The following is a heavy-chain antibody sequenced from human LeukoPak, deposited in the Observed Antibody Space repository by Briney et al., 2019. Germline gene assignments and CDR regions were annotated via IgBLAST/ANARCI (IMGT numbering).Heavy chain of an antibody. J-gene: IGHJ4*02. CDR1: GFTVSSNY. V-gene: IGHV3-66*01. Sequence: GGSLRLSCAASGFTVSSNYMSWVRQAPGKGLEWVSVIYSGGSTYYADSVKGRFTISRDNSKNTLYLQMNSLRAEDTAVYYCASNIVVVTAIIDYRGQGTLVTVSS. D-gene: IGHD2-21*02. CDR3: ASNIVVVTAIIDY. CDR2: IYSGGST.